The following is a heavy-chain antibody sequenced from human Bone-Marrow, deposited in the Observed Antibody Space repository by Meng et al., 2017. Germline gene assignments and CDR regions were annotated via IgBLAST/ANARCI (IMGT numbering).Heavy chain of an antibody. CDR1: GGSVSSGRYY. D-gene: IGHD3-10*01. CDR2: IYYSGST. J-gene: IGHJ5*02. Sequence: ALLEGSGLGLVRPLETLSLTCTVSGGSVSSGRYYWSWIRQPPGKGLEWIGYIYYSGSTNYNPSLKSRVTISVDTSKNQFSLKLSSVTAADTAVYYCAREVSPYYYGSGSENWFDPWGQGTLVTVSS. V-gene: IGHV4-61*01. CDR3: AREVSPYYYGSGSENWFDP.